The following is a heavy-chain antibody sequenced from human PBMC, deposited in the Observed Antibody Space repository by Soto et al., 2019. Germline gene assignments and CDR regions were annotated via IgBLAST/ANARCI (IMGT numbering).Heavy chain of an antibody. CDR2: ISAYNGNT. CDR1: GYTFTSYS. J-gene: IGHJ6*02. V-gene: IGHV1-18*04. Sequence: ASVKVSCKASGYTFTSYSISWVRQAPGQGLEWMGWISAYNGNTNYAQKLQGRVTMTTDTSTSTAYMELRSLRSDDTAVYYCARPLGGVATTTRSKAGMDVWGQGTTVTVSS. D-gene: IGHD5-12*01. CDR3: ARPLGGVATTTRSKAGMDV.